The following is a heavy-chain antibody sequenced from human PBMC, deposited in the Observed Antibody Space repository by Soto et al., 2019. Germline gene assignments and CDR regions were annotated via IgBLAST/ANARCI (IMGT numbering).Heavy chain of an antibody. J-gene: IGHJ4*02. CDR2: ISASGGST. V-gene: IGHV3-23*01. CDR3: ARGAVMPDS. Sequence: EVQLLESGGGLEQPGGSLRLSCAASGFTFDSFAMTWVRQAPGKGLEWVSAISASGGSTFYADSVKGRFTISSDSSTNTLYLQMNSLRAEDTAVYYCARGAVMPDSWGQGTLVTVSS. D-gene: IGHD3-16*01. CDR1: GFTFDSFA.